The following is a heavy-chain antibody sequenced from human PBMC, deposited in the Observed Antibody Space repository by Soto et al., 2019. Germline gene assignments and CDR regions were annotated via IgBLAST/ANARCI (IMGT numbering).Heavy chain of an antibody. CDR2: ISYDGSNK. Sequence: GGSLRLSCAASGFTFSSYGMHWVRQAPGKGLEWVAVISYDGSNKYYADSVKGRFTISRDNSKNTLYLQMNSLRAQDTAVYYCAKALQRGSGSYDDQAIFDYWGQGTLVTVSS. J-gene: IGHJ4*02. D-gene: IGHD3-10*01. V-gene: IGHV3-30*18. CDR1: GFTFSSYG. CDR3: AKALQRGSGSYDDQAIFDY.